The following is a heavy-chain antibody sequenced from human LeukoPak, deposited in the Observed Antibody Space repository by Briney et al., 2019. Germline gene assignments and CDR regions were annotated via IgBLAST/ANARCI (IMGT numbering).Heavy chain of an antibody. Sequence: GGSLRLSCDASGFRFSAYGMSWVRQAPGQGLEWVSGLSANGSVTFYARSVRGRFTISRDNSKNTLHLQMSSLRADDSALYYCARFSDYGEYWGQGTLVIVSS. CDR2: LSANGSVT. V-gene: IGHV3-23*01. J-gene: IGHJ4*02. D-gene: IGHD4-17*01. CDR1: GFRFSAYG. CDR3: ARFSDYGEY.